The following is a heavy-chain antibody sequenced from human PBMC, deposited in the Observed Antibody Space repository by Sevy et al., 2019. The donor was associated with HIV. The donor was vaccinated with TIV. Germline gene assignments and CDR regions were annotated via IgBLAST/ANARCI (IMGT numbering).Heavy chain of an antibody. CDR3: ASQRGGYERLYYFDS. D-gene: IGHD5-12*01. J-gene: IGHJ4*02. CDR1: GFTYS. V-gene: IGHV3-48*01. CDR2: ISDSGATI. Sequence: GGSLRLSCVASGFTYSMNWVRQAPGKGLEWVSYISDSGATIHYADSVKGRFTISRDNAKNSLYLQMNTLRAEDTAVYYCASQRGGYERLYYFDSWGQGTLVTVSS.